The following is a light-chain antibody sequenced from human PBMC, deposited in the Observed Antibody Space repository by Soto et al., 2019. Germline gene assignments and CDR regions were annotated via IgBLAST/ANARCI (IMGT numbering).Light chain of an antibody. J-gene: IGKJ5*01. CDR1: ESIARH. V-gene: IGKV1-39*01. Sequence: DLQMTQSPSSLSASVGDRVTITCRSSESIARHLNWYQQKPGKAPKLLIYAASSLQNGVPSRFRGCGSGTDFTLTINNLQPEDFATSYCQQTYSTLSITFGKGTRLEIK. CDR3: QQTYSTLSIT. CDR2: AAS.